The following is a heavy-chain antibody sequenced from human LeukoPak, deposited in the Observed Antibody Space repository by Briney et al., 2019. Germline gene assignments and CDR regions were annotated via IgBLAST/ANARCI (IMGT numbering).Heavy chain of an antibody. CDR1: GFTFSNYA. V-gene: IGHV3-30-3*01. J-gene: IGHJ4*02. D-gene: IGHD5-24*01. Sequence: GGSLRLSCAASGFTFSNYAMHWVRQAPGKGLEWVALISYDGSNRYYADSMKGRFTISRDNSKNTLYLQMNSLRAEDTAVYYCARDLGDDYTIRFNFDYWGQGTLVTVSS. CDR3: ARDLGDDYTIRFNFDY. CDR2: ISYDGSNR.